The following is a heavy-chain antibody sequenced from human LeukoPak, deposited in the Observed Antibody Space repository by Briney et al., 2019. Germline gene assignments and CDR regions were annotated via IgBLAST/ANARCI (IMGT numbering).Heavy chain of an antibody. CDR3: AKDAYFSCSGGSCYLDY. Sequence: GGSLRLSCAASGFTFSSYAMSWVRQAPGKGLEWDSAISGSGGSTYYADSVKGRFTISRDNSKNTLYLQMNSLRAVDTAVYYCAKDAYFSCSGGSCYLDYWGQGTLVTVSS. CDR2: ISGSGGST. V-gene: IGHV3-23*01. CDR1: GFTFSSYA. J-gene: IGHJ4*02. D-gene: IGHD2-15*01.